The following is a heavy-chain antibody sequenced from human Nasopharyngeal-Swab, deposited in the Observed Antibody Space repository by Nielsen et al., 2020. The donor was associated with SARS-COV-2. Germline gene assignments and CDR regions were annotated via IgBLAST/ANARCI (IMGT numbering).Heavy chain of an antibody. CDR3: AKFASLCGGDCYDYFDY. D-gene: IGHD2-21*02. Sequence: GESLKISCAASGFTFSSYSMNWVRQAPGKGLEWVSYISSSSSTIYYADSVKGRFTISRDNAKNSLYLQMNSLRAEDTAVYYCAKFASLCGGDCYDYFDYWGQGTLVTVSS. CDR2: ISSSSSTI. CDR1: GFTFSSYS. V-gene: IGHV3-48*04. J-gene: IGHJ4*02.